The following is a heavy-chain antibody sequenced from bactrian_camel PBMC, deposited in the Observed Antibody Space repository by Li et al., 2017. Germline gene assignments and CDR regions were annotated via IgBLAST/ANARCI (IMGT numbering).Heavy chain of an antibody. CDR2: INSSGGST. CDR1: GFTFSDYT. J-gene: IGHJ6*01. Sequence: VQLVESGGDLVRPGGPLRLSCAASGFTFSDYTMTWVRQAPGKGLEWVSDINSSGGSTLYADSVKGRFTISRDNAKNTINLELNSLNTEDTAMYYCTRDRGLAVPAGSFDYWAQGTQVTVS. D-gene: IGHD6*01. V-gene: IGHV3S40*01. CDR3: TRDRGLAVPAGSFDY.